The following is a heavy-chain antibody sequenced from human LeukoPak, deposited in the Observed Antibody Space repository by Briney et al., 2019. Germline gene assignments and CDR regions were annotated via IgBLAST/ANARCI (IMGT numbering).Heavy chain of an antibody. V-gene: IGHV3-48*01. CDR1: GFTFSSYA. CDR3: AREGLGELSLLGSKPIDY. D-gene: IGHD3-16*02. Sequence: PGGSLRLSCAASGFTFSSYAMSWVRQAPGKGLEWVSYISSSSSTIYYADSVKGRFTISRDNAKNSLYLQMNSLRAEDTAVYYCAREGLGELSLLGSKPIDYWGQGTLVTVSS. J-gene: IGHJ4*02. CDR2: ISSSSSTI.